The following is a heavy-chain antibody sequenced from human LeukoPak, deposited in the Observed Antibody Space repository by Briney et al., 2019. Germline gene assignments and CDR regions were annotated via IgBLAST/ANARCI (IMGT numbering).Heavy chain of an antibody. D-gene: IGHD1-1*01. J-gene: IGHJ5*02. CDR2: ISYDGSNK. CDR3: ARDAHDLTPDGWFDP. CDR1: GFTFSSYA. Sequence: GGSLRLSCAASGFTFSSYAMHWVRQAPGKGLEWVAVISYDGSNKYYADSVKGRFTISRDNSKNTLYLQMNSLRAEDTAVYYCARDAHDLTPDGWFDPWGQGTLVTVSS. V-gene: IGHV3-30-3*01.